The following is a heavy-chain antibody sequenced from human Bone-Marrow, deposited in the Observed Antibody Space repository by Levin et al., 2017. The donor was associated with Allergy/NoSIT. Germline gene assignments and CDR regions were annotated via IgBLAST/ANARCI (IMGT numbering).Heavy chain of an antibody. D-gene: IGHD3-3*01. CDR3: ARDITIFGVVYYGMDV. J-gene: IGHJ6*02. Sequence: LSLTCAASGFTFSSYAMHWVRQAPGKGLEWVAVISYDGSNKYYADSVKGRFTISRDNSKNTLYLQMNSLRAEDTAVYYCARDITIFGVVYYGMDVWGQGTTVTVSS. V-gene: IGHV3-30*04. CDR1: GFTFSSYA. CDR2: ISYDGSNK.